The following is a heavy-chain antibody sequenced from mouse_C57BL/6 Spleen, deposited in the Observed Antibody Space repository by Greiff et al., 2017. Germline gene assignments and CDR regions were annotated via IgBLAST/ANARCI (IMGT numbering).Heavy chain of an antibody. Sequence: QVQLKQPGAELVKPGASVKLSCKASGYTFTSYWMHWVKQRPGQGLEWIGMIHPNSGSTNYNEKFKSKATLTVDKSSSTAYMQLSSLTSEDSAVYYCARRGDYGYDRGWYFDYWGQGTTLTVSS. CDR2: IHPNSGST. CDR3: ARRGDYGYDRGWYFDY. J-gene: IGHJ2*01. CDR1: GYTFTSYW. V-gene: IGHV1-64*01. D-gene: IGHD2-2*01.